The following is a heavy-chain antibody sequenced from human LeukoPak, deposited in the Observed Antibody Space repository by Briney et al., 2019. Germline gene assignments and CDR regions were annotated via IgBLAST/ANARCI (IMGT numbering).Heavy chain of an antibody. CDR3: ARAGSGCSLDY. V-gene: IGHV4-59*01. CDR2: NSYSGNT. CDR1: GGSISTYY. J-gene: IGHJ4*02. D-gene: IGHD6-19*01. Sequence: KPAETLSLTCTVSGGSISTYYWTWVRQPPGKGLEWIGYNSYSGNTNYNPSLKSRVTISVDMSKNQFSLKLSSVTAADTAVYYCARAGSGCSLDYWGQGTLVTVSS.